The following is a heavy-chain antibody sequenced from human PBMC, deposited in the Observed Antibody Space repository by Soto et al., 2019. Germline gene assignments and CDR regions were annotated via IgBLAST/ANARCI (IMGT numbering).Heavy chain of an antibody. CDR1: GFTFNTYA. CDR2: ISSSGDGT. D-gene: IGHD3-3*01. V-gene: IGHV3-23*01. J-gene: IGHJ6*02. CDR3: AKNADFWGWGMDV. Sequence: PGGSLRLSCAASGFTFNTYAMTWVRQAPGKGLEWVSIISSSGDGTYYVDSVKGRFTISRDNSRNTLNLQMNNLRAEDTAVYYCAKNADFWGWGMDVWGQGTTVTVSS.